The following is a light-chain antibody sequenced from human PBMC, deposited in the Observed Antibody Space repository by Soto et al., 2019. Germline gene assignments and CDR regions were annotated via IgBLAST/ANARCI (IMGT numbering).Light chain of an antibody. V-gene: IGLV2-11*01. Sequence: QSVLTQPRSVSGSPGQSVTISCTGTSSDVGGYNYVSWYQQHPDKAPKLMISDVNKRPSGVPDRFSGSKSGNTASLTISGLQADDEADYYCCSYAGTYTWVFGGGTKLTVL. CDR2: DVN. CDR1: SSDVGGYNY. J-gene: IGLJ3*02. CDR3: CSYAGTYTWV.